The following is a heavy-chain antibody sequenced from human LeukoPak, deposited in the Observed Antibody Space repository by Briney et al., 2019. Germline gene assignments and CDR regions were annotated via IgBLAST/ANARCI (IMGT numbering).Heavy chain of an antibody. D-gene: IGHD3-10*01. CDR1: GFTFSGSA. CDR3: TRPTYYYGSGSYQKYFQH. V-gene: IGHV3-73*01. Sequence: PGGSLRLSCAASGFTFSGSAMHWVRQASGKGLEWVGRIKSKANSYATAYAASVKGRFTISRDDSKNTAYLQMNSLKTEDTAVYYGTRPTYYYGSGSYQKYFQHWGQGTLVTVSS. J-gene: IGHJ1*01. CDR2: IKSKANSYAT.